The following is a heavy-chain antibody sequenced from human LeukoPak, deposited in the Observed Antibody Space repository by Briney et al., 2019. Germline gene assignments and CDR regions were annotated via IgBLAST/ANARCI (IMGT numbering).Heavy chain of an antibody. V-gene: IGHV1-46*01. CDR3: ARVSRDYYYYMDV. CDR2: INPSGGST. CDR1: GYTFTSYY. J-gene: IGHJ6*03. Sequence: ASVKVSCKASGYTFTSYYMHWVRQAPGQGLEWMGIINPSGGSTSYAQKFQGRVTITADESTSTAYMELSSLRSEDTAVYYCARVSRDYYYYMDVWGKGTTVTVSS.